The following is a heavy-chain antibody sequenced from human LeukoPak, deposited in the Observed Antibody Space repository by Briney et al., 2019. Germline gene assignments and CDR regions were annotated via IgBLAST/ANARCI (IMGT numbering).Heavy chain of an antibody. Sequence: ASVKVSCKASGYTFTSYYIHWVRQAPGQGLEWMGVTNPSGGGTSYAQKFQGRVTMTRDMSTSTVYMELSSLRSEDTAVYYCASDGTDDTSGYYYFDYWGQGTLVTVSS. J-gene: IGHJ4*02. CDR3: ASDGTDDTSGYYYFDY. CDR2: TNPSGGGT. D-gene: IGHD3-22*01. V-gene: IGHV1-46*01. CDR1: GYTFTSYY.